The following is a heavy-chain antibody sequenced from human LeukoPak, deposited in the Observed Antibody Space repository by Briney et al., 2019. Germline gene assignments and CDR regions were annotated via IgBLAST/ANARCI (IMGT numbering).Heavy chain of an antibody. J-gene: IGHJ4*02. CDR2: ISSSGSV. V-gene: IGHV4-4*09. D-gene: IGHD5-12*01. Sequence: PSETLSLTCTVSRGSISGSIRSYYWSWLRQPPGEGLEWIGYISSSGSVNDNPSLRSRVTISVDTSKNQSFLNLSSVSAADTAVYYCARIPLGYSGAYYFDYWGQGTLVTVS. CDR1: RGSISGSIRSYY. CDR3: ARIPLGYSGAYYFDY.